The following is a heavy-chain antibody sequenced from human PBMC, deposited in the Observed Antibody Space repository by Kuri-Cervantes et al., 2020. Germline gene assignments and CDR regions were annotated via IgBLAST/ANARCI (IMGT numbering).Heavy chain of an antibody. CDR1: GYSIRSGYY. CDR3: ARLLSAVAGTFDY. V-gene: IGHV4-38-2*01. Sequence: SETLSLTCAVFGYSIRSGYYWGWIRQPPGKGLEWIGSIYHSGSTYYNPSLKSRVTISVDTSKNQFSLKLSSVTAADTAVYYCARLLSAVAGTFDYWGQGTLVTVSS. J-gene: IGHJ4*02. D-gene: IGHD6-19*01. CDR2: IYHSGST.